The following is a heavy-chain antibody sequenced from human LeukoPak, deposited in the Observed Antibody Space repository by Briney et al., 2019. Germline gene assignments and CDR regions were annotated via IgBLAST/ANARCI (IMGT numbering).Heavy chain of an antibody. Sequence: ASVKVSCKASGYTFTGYYMHWVRQAPGQGLEWMGWINPNSGGTNYAQKFQGRVTMTRDTSISTAYMELSRLRSDDTAVYYCARAITIFGVVINHAGMDVWGQGTTVTVS. J-gene: IGHJ6*02. D-gene: IGHD3-3*01. CDR3: ARAITIFGVVINHAGMDV. CDR2: INPNSGGT. CDR1: GYTFTGYY. V-gene: IGHV1-2*02.